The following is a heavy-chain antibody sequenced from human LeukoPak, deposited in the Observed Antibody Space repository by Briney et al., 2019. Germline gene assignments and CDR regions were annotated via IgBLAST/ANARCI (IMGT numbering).Heavy chain of an antibody. CDR1: GFTFSDYY. CDR3: ARDHYYDSSVYFLRY. V-gene: IGHV3-11*01. D-gene: IGHD3-22*01. J-gene: IGHJ4*02. Sequence: GGSLRLSCAASGFTFSDYYMSWIRQAPGKGLEWVSYISSSGSTIYYADPVKGRFTISRDNAKNSLYLQMNSLRAEDTAVYYCARDHYYDSSVYFLRYWGQGTLVTVSS. CDR2: ISSSGSTI.